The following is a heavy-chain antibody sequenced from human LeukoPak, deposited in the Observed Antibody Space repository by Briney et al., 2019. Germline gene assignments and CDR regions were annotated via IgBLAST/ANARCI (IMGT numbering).Heavy chain of an antibody. Sequence: ASVKVSCKASGYTFTGYYMHWVRQAPGQGLEWMGWINTNTGNPTYAQGFTGRFIFSLDTSVSTAYLQISSLKAEDTAVYCCARDRAYCGGDCYWGTDAFDIWGQGTMVTVSS. V-gene: IGHV7-4-1*02. CDR1: GYTFTGYY. J-gene: IGHJ3*02. CDR2: INTNTGNP. CDR3: ARDRAYCGGDCYWGTDAFDI. D-gene: IGHD2-21*02.